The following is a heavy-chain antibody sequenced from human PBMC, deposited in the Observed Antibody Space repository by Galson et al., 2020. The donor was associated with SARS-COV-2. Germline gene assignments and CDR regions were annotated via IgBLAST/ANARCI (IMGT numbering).Heavy chain of an antibody. CDR1: GGSISSYY. V-gene: IGHV4-59*08. Sequence: SETLSLTCTVSGGSISSYYWSWLRQPPGKGLEWIGYIYYSGSTNYNPSLKSRVTISVDTSKNQFSLKLSSVTAADTAVYYCARHVQSSWYQVDYWGQGTLVTVSS. CDR3: ARHVQSSWYQVDY. CDR2: IYYSGST. D-gene: IGHD6-13*01. J-gene: IGHJ4*02.